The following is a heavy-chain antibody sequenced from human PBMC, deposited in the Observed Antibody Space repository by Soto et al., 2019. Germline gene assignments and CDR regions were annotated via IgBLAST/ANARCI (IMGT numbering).Heavy chain of an antibody. CDR2: ISAYNGNT. Sequence: GASVKVSCKASGYTFTSYGISWVRQAPGQGLEWMGWISAYNGNTNYAQKLQGRVTMTTDTSTSTAYMELRSLRSDDTAVYYCARDEDILTGYSLFDYWGQGTLVTVSS. CDR1: GYTFTSYG. CDR3: ARDEDILTGYSLFDY. D-gene: IGHD3-9*01. V-gene: IGHV1-18*01. J-gene: IGHJ4*02.